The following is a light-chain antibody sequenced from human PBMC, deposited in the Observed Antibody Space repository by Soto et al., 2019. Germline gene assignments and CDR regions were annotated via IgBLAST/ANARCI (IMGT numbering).Light chain of an antibody. CDR2: EVS. J-gene: IGLJ1*01. V-gene: IGLV2-14*01. CDR3: SSYTSSSTYV. CDR1: RCDVGGYHY. Sequence: QSVLTQPGSGPASPGHTTRCSCTESRCDVGGYHYVPWYQQHPGKAPQLMIYEVSNRPSGVSNRFAGSKSGNTASLTISGLQAEDEADYYCSSYTSSSTYVCGTGTKVTVL.